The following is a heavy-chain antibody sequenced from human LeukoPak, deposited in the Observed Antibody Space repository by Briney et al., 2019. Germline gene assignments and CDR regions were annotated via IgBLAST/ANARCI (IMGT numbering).Heavy chain of an antibody. V-gene: IGHV4-59*01. D-gene: IGHD7-27*01. CDR1: GGSISSYY. CDR3: ARDYVGKLGLFDY. CDR2: IYYSGST. J-gene: IGHJ4*02. Sequence: PSETLSLTCTVSGGSISSYYWSWIRQPPGKGLEWIGYIYYSGSTNYNPSLKSRVTISVDTSKNQFSLKLSSVTAADTAVYYCARDYVGKLGLFDYWGQGTLVTVSS.